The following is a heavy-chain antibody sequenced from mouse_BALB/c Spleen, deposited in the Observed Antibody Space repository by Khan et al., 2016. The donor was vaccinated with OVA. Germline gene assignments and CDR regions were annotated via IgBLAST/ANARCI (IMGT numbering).Heavy chain of an antibody. CDR2: INPSNDYT. CDR1: GYTFTSYT. J-gene: IGHJ3*01. V-gene: IGHV1-4*01. CDR3: TGEGAYDGNNGSWFAY. D-gene: IGHD2-10*01. Sequence: QVQLKQSGAELARPGASVKMSCKASGYTFTSYTMHWVKQRPGQGLEWIGYINPSNDYTNYNQKFKDKATLTADKSSSTAYMQLSSLTSEDSAVXYCTGEGAYDGNNGSWFAYWGQGTLVTVSA.